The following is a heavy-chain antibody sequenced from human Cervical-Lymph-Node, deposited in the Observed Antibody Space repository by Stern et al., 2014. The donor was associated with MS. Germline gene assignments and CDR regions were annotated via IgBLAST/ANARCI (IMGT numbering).Heavy chain of an antibody. V-gene: IGHV3-30*04. CDR1: GFIFNSYA. CDR2: ISYDGNTQ. D-gene: IGHD5-18*01. CDR3: GKGVSLDTAMLDF. Sequence: MQLVESGGGVVQPGRSLRLSCAASGFIFNSYAMLWVRQAPGKGLEWVALISYDGNTQYYADSVKGRFTVSRDDSKNTLYLQMNSLRAEDTAVYYCGKGVSLDTAMLDFWGPGTLVTVSS. J-gene: IGHJ4*02.